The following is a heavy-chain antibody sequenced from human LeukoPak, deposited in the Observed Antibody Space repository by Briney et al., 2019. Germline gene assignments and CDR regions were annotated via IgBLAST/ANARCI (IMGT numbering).Heavy chain of an antibody. CDR3: ATYSSSYGMDV. Sequence: PGGSLRLSCAASGFTFSSYGMHWVRQAPGKGLEWVAVISYDGSNKYYADSVKGRFTISRDNSKNTLYLQMNSLRAEDTAVYYCATYSSSYGMDVWGQGTTVTVSS. D-gene: IGHD6-19*01. CDR2: ISYDGSNK. J-gene: IGHJ6*02. V-gene: IGHV3-30*03. CDR1: GFTFSSYG.